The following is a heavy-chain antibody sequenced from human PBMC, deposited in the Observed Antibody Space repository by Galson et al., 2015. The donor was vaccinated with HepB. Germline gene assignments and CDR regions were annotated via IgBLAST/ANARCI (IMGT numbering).Heavy chain of an antibody. V-gene: IGHV3-30*18. Sequence: SLRLSCAASGFTFSSHGMHWVRQAPGKGLEWVAVTSFDGGKKWYADSVKGRFTISRDNSRNTVYLQMDGLRPEDTAMYYCAKDPYGSGNFPEFHQHWGQGTRVTVSS. CDR1: GFTFSSHG. CDR2: TSFDGGKK. D-gene: IGHD3-10*01. J-gene: IGHJ1*01. CDR3: AKDPYGSGNFPEFHQH.